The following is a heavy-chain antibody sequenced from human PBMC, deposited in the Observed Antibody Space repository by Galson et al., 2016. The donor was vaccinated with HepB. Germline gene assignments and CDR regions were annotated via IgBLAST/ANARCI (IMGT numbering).Heavy chain of an antibody. D-gene: IGHD3-22*01. CDR1: GFTFSSYA. Sequence: SLRLSCAASGFTFSSYAMSWVRQAPGKGLEWVSAISGSGGNSYYADSVKGRFTISRDNSKNTLYVQMHSLRAEDTAVYYCTMISWSTSSGFGFWGQGTRVTVSS. CDR2: ISGSGGNS. J-gene: IGHJ4*02. V-gene: IGHV3-23*01. CDR3: TMISWSTSSGFGF.